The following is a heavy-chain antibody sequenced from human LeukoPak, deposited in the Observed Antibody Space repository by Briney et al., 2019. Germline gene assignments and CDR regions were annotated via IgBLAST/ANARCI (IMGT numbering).Heavy chain of an antibody. CDR3: ARSSNGGYTYGYYFDY. CDR1: GDSITSYF. V-gene: IGHV4-4*07. CDR2: IYSSGST. D-gene: IGHD5-18*01. Sequence: SETLSLTCTVSGDSITSYFWSWIRQPAGQGLEWIGRIYSSGSTNYNSSLKSRVTMSIDTSKNQFSLTLTSVTAADTAVYYCARSSNGGYTYGYYFDYWGQGTLVTVSS. J-gene: IGHJ4*02.